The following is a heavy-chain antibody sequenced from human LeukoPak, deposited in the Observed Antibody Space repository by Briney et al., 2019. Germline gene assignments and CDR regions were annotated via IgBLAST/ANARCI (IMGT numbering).Heavy chain of an antibody. CDR2: IYYSGST. J-gene: IGHJ4*02. V-gene: IGHV4-39*01. D-gene: IGHD1-26*01. CDR1: GGSISGSSYY. Sequence: SETLSLTCTVSGGSISGSSYYWGWIRQPPGKGLEWIGSIYYSGSTYYNPSLKSRVTISVDTPKNQFSLKLSSVTAADTAVYYCARHEAGATTLMDYWGQGTLVTVSS. CDR3: ARHEAGATTLMDY.